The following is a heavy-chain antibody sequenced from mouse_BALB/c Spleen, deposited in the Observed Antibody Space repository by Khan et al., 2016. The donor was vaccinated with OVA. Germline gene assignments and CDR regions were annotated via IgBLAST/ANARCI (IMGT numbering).Heavy chain of an antibody. CDR1: GYTFTNYG. CDR3: ARGANYWYFDV. V-gene: IGHV9-1*02. CDR2: INTYTGEP. Sequence: QIQLVQSGPELKKPGETVKISCKASGYTFTNYGMNWVKQAPGKGLKWMGWINTYTGEPTYTDDFKGRFAFSLETSASTAYLQINKLKNEAMATYFYARGANYWYFDVWSAGTTVTVSS. J-gene: IGHJ1*01.